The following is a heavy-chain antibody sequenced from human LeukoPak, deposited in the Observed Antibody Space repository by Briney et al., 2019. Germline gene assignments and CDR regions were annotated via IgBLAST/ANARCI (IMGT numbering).Heavy chain of an antibody. CDR2: IYYSGNT. J-gene: IGHJ4*02. V-gene: IGHV4-59*01. CDR3: ARSTGSTMFIDY. CDR1: GGSISPYY. D-gene: IGHD3-10*02. Sequence: SETLSLTCTVSGGSISPYYWSWLRQPQGKGLEWLGYIYYSGNTDYNPSLKSRVAISVDTSKNQFSLKLSSVTAADTAVYYCARSTGSTMFIDYWGQGTLVTVSS.